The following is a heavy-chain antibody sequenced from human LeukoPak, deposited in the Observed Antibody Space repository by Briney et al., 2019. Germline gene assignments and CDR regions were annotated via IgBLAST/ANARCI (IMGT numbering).Heavy chain of an antibody. Sequence: PSETLSLTCAVYGGPFSGYYWSWIRQPPGKGLEWIGEINHSGSTNYNPSLKSRVTISVDTSKNQFSLKLSSVTAADAAVYYCARTYGGYYYGMDVWGQGTTVTVSS. D-gene: IGHD3-10*01. V-gene: IGHV4-34*01. CDR1: GGPFSGYY. CDR3: ARTYGGYYYGMDV. J-gene: IGHJ6*02. CDR2: INHSGST.